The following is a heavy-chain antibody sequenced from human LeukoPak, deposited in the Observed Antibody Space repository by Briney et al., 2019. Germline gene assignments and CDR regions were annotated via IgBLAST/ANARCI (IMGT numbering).Heavy chain of an antibody. D-gene: IGHD2-2*01. CDR3: ARDLSPVVVPAAPPGEFDY. Sequence: ASVKVSCKASGYTFSDYDIHWLRQAPGQRLEWMGWINAGNGDTKYSQKFQGRVTMTRDTSTSTVYMELSSLRSEDTAVYYCARDLSPVVVPAAPPGEFDYWGQGTLVTVSS. V-gene: IGHV1-3*01. CDR2: INAGNGDT. J-gene: IGHJ4*02. CDR1: GYTFSDYD.